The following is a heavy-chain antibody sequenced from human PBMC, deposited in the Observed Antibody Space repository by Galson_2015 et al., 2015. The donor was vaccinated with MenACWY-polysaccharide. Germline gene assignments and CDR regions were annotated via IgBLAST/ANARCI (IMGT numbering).Heavy chain of an antibody. D-gene: IGHD3-10*01. Sequence: SLRLSCAASGFTFSNFWMSWVRQAPGKELEWVASIKQDGSEKYLVDSVKGRFTISRDNAENSLFLQMNSLRAEDTAVYYCARGRWVRVVFFDQRAQGTLVTVSA. J-gene: IGHJ4*02. CDR2: IKQDGSEK. V-gene: IGHV3-7*01. CDR3: ARGRWVRVVFFDQ. CDR1: GFTFSNFW.